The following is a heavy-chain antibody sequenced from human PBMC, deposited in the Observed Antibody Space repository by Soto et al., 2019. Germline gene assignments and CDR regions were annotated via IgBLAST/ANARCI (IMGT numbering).Heavy chain of an antibody. CDR3: ARGQIRYYGSHY. D-gene: IGHD3-10*01. Sequence: ASVKVSCKASGYTFTSYDINWVRQATGQGLEWMGWMNPNSGNTGYAQKFQGRVTMTRNTSISTAYMELSSLRSEDTAVYYCARGQIRYYGSHYWGQGTLVTVSS. V-gene: IGHV1-8*01. J-gene: IGHJ4*02. CDR1: GYTFTSYD. CDR2: MNPNSGNT.